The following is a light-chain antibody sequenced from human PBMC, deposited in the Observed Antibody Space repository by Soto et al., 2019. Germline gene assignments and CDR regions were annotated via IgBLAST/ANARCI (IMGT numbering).Light chain of an antibody. CDR2: GAS. Sequence: VMTQSPATLSASPGERVTLSCRARQNINTNFVWYQHKPGQAPRVLLYGASSRARGVPATFSGSGSGTDFTLTISSLQSEDFAIYYCQQYGNWPPLTFGGGTKLGIK. CDR3: QQYGNWPPLT. CDR1: QNINTN. V-gene: IGKV3-15*01. J-gene: IGKJ4*01.